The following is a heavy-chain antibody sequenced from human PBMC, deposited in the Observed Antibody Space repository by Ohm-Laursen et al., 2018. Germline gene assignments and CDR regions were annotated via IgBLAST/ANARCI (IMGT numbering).Heavy chain of an antibody. CDR2: IKSKTDGETT. D-gene: IGHD2-15*01. CDR3: STDRKGYCSGGSCLNY. V-gene: IGHV3-15*01. Sequence: SLRLSCAASGFTFSNAWMIWVRQAPGKGLEWVGRIKSKTDGETTDYRAPVKGRFTISRDDSKNTLYLQMNSLKTEGTAVYYCSTDRKGYCSGGSCLNYWGQGTLVTVSS. J-gene: IGHJ4*02. CDR1: GFTFSNAW.